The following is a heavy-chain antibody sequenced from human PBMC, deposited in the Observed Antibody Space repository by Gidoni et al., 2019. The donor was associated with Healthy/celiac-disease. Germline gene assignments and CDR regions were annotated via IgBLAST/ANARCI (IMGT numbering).Heavy chain of an antibody. V-gene: IGHV4-59*01. D-gene: IGHD2-15*01. CDR2: CYYSGSP. CDR3: ARDRYCSGGSCYDY. CDR1: GGSISSYY. Sequence: QVQLQESGPGLVKPSETLSLTCTVSGGSISSYYWRWIRQPPGKGLEWIGYCYYSGSPNYNPSLKSRVTISVDTSKNQFSLKLSSVTAADTAVYYCARDRYCSGGSCYDYWGQGTLVTVSS. J-gene: IGHJ4*02.